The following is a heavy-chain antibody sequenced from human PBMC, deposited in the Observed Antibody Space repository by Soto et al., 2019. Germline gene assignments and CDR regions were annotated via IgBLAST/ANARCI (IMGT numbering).Heavy chain of an antibody. CDR3: ARQDTSMGIDY. V-gene: IGHV5-51*01. J-gene: IGHJ4*02. CDR1: GYTFTTFW. Sequence: AESLKISCTGSGYTFTTFWTCWVRQMPGKGLEWMGIIYPGDSDTRYSPSFQGQVTISADKSINTAYLQWSSLKASDTGMYYCARQDTSMGIDYWGQGTLVTVSS. D-gene: IGHD5-18*01. CDR2: IYPGDSDT.